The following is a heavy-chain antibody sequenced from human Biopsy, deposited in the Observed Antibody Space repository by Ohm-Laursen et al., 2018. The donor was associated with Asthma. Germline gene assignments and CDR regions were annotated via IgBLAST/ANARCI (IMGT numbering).Heavy chain of an antibody. J-gene: IGHJ1*01. Sequence: SLRLSCAASGFTFSSYWMSWVRQAPGKGLERVANIKHDGSEKNHVDSLKGRFTISRDNAKNSLYLQMNSLRAEDTAVYYCSRTFHFWSPYHAEHYQLWGQGTLVTVSS. CDR1: GFTFSSYW. CDR2: IKHDGSEK. D-gene: IGHD3-3*02. CDR3: SRTFHFWSPYHAEHYQL. V-gene: IGHV3-7*01.